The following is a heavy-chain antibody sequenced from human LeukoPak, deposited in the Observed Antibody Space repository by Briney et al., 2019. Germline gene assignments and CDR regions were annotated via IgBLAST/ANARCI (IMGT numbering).Heavy chain of an antibody. CDR1: GFTFSTYW. J-gene: IGHJ4*02. Sequence: GGSLRLSCAASGFTFSTYWMSWVRQAPGKGLEWVAVISYDGSNKYYADSVKGRFTISRDNSKNTLYLQMNSLRAEDTAVYYCARDFEWLRFSFAGYWGQGTLVTVSS. V-gene: IGHV3-30*03. D-gene: IGHD5-12*01. CDR3: ARDFEWLRFSFAGY. CDR2: ISYDGSNK.